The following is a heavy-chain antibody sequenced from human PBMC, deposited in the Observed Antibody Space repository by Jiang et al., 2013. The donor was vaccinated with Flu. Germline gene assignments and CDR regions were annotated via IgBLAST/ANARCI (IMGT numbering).Heavy chain of an antibody. CDR2: IYTSGST. Sequence: LTCTVSGGSISSGSYYWSWIRQPAGKGLEWIGRIYTSGSTNYNPSLKSRVTISVDTSKNQFSLKLSSVTAADTAVYYCASTNDFWSGYEYYYGMDVWGQGTTVTVSS. CDR3: ASTNDFWSGYEYYYGMDV. V-gene: IGHV4-61*02. D-gene: IGHD3-3*01. CDR1: GGSISSGSYY. J-gene: IGHJ6*02.